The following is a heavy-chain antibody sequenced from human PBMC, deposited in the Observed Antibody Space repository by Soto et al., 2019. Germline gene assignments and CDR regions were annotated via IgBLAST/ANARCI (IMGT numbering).Heavy chain of an antibody. CDR1: GFKFTSYG. D-gene: IGHD4-17*01. V-gene: IGHV1-18*01. Sequence: ASVQVSCKSSGFKFTSYGFDWVRQAPGQGLEWMGWISAYNGNTNYVQKLQDRVTMTTDTSTSTAYMELRSLRSDDTAVYYCARDQPTSLDYGDYVDYWGQGTLVTVCS. CDR3: ARDQPTSLDYGDYVDY. CDR2: ISAYNGNT. J-gene: IGHJ4*02.